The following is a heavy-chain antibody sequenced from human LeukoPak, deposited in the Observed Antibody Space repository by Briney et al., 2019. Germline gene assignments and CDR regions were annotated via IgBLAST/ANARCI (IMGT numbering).Heavy chain of an antibody. CDR1: GGSFSGYY. CDR3: ARCPRTSPYYDFWSGQYYFDY. D-gene: IGHD3-3*01. V-gene: IGHV4-34*01. J-gene: IGHJ4*02. Sequence: SETLSLTCAVYGGSFSGYYWSWIRQPPGKGLEWIGEINHSGSTNYNPSLKSRVTISVDTSKNQFSLKLSSVTAADTAVYYCARCPRTSPYYDFWSGQYYFDYWGQGTLVTVSS. CDR2: INHSGST.